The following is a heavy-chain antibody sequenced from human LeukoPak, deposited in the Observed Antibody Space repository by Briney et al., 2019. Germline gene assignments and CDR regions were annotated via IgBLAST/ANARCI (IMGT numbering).Heavy chain of an antibody. V-gene: IGHV3-23*01. J-gene: IGHJ4*02. D-gene: IGHD6-19*01. CDR2: TSSSDAGT. CDR3: AKVRWDNSGWYYLDN. Sequence: PGGSLRLSCAVSGFPLSSYAMSWVRQAPGKGLEWVSATSSSDAGTYYADSVRGRFTISRDNSKNTLYLQMNSLRVEDTAVYYCAKVRWDNSGWYYLDNWGQGTLVTVSS. CDR1: GFPLSSYA.